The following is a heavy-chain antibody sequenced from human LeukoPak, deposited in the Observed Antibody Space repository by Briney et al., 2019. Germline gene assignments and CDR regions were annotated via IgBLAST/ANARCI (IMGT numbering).Heavy chain of an antibody. CDR2: IIPFSGIT. CDR3: ARGFYYDYVLDPPQDY. V-gene: IGHV1-69*13. D-gene: IGHD3-16*01. CDR1: GGTFSIYA. J-gene: IGHJ4*02. Sequence: SVKVSCKASGGTFSIYAFSWVRQAPGQGLEWMGGIIPFSGITNYAQKFQGRVTITAEESTSTAYMELSSLRSGDTAVYYCARGFYYDYVLDPPQDYWGQGTLVTVSS.